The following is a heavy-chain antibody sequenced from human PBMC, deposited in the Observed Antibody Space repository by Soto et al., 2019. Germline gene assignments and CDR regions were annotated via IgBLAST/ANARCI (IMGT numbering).Heavy chain of an antibody. Sequence: PGGSLRLSCAASGFTFSDYYMSWIRQAPGKGLEWVSYISSSSSYTNYADSVKGRFTISRDNAKNSLYLQMNSLRAEDTAVYYCARGMNLVDSSGYYSQANWFDPWGQGTLVTVSS. V-gene: IGHV3-11*06. J-gene: IGHJ5*02. CDR2: ISSSSSYT. CDR1: GFTFSDYY. CDR3: ARGMNLVDSSGYYSQANWFDP. D-gene: IGHD3-22*01.